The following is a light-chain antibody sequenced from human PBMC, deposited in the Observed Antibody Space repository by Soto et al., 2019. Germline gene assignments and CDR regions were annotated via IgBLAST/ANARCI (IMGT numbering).Light chain of an antibody. CDR1: SSDIGAYKY. CDR2: DVT. J-gene: IGLJ1*01. CDR3: SSYTISSTFV. V-gene: IGLV2-14*03. Sequence: QSPLTQPASVSGSPGQSITISCTGTSSDIGAYKYVSWYQQHPGRAPKLMIFDVTNRPSGVSNRFSGSKSGNTASLTISGLQADDEADYYCSSYTISSTFVFGTGTKVTVL.